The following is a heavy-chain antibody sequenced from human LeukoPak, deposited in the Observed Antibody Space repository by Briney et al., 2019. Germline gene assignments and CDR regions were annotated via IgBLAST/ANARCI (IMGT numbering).Heavy chain of an antibody. D-gene: IGHD3-22*01. Sequence: PGGSLRLSCAASGFTVSSNYMSWVRQAPGKGLEWVSVIYSGGSTYYADSVKGRFTISRDNSKNTLYLQMNSLRAEDTAVYYCARFDSSGYGCLDYWGQGTLVTVSS. CDR3: ARFDSSGYGCLDY. CDR2: IYSGGST. V-gene: IGHV3-53*01. CDR1: GFTVSSNY. J-gene: IGHJ4*02.